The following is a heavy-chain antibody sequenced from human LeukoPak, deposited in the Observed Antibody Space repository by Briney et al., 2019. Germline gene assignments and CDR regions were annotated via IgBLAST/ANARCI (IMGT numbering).Heavy chain of an antibody. J-gene: IGHJ3*02. CDR3: ARDLGGAQGDDAFDI. D-gene: IGHD3-16*01. CDR1: GGTFSSYA. CDR2: IIPIFGTA. Sequence: SVKVSCKASGGTFSSYAISWVRQAPGQGLEWMGGIIPIFGTANYAQKFQGRVTITADESTSTAYMELSSLRSEDTAVYYRARDLGGAQGDDAFDIWGQGTMVTVSS. V-gene: IGHV1-69*13.